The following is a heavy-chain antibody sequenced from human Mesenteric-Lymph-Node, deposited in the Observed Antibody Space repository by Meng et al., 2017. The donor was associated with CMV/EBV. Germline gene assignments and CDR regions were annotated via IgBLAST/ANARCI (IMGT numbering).Heavy chain of an antibody. D-gene: IGHD2-2*02. CDR2: IYYSGST. CDR3: AIYRANFQFDP. J-gene: IGHJ5*02. CDR1: GGSISSSSYY. V-gene: IGHV4-39*07. Sequence: SETLSLTCTVAGGSISSSSYYWGWIRQPPGKGLEWIGSIYYSGSTYYNPSLKSRVTISVETSKNQFSLKLSSVTATDTAMYYCAIYRANFQFDPWGQGTLVTVSS.